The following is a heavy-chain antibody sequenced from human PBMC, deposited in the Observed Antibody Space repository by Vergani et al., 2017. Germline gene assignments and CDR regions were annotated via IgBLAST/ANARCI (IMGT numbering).Heavy chain of an antibody. V-gene: IGHV3-23*01. J-gene: IGHJ3*02. D-gene: IGHD3-16*01. Sequence: EVQLLESGGGLVQPGGSLRLSCAASGFTFSSFAMSWVRQAPGKGLEWVSAISGSGGSTYYADSVKGRFTITRDNSKNTLYLQMNSLRAEDTAVYYCAKDIRMSVAAFDMWGQGTMVTVYS. CDR1: GFTFSSFA. CDR3: AKDIRMSVAAFDM. CDR2: ISGSGGST.